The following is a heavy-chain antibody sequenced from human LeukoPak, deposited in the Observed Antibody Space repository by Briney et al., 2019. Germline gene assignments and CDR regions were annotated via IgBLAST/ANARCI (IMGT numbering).Heavy chain of an antibody. CDR2: IYPGDSDT. V-gene: IGHV5-51*01. CDR1: GYSFTSYW. D-gene: IGHD3-3*01. Sequence: LGESLKISCKGSGYSFTSYWIGWVRQMPGKGLEWMGIIYPGDSDTRYSPSFQGQVTISADKSISTAYLQWSSLKASDTAMYYCARQAWSGYYRRSYYYYYMDVWGKGTTVTVSS. J-gene: IGHJ6*03. CDR3: ARQAWSGYYRRSYYYYYMDV.